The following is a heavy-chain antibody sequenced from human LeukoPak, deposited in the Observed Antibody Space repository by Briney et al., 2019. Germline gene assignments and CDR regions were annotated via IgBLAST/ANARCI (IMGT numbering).Heavy chain of an antibody. CDR1: GGSISSSSYY. Sequence: SETLSLTCTVSGGSISSSSYYWGWIRQPPGKGLEWIGSIYYSGSTYYNPSLKSRVTISVDTSKNQFSLKLSSVTAADTAVYYCARDLSSGWYDYWGQGTLVTVSS. D-gene: IGHD6-19*01. CDR2: IYYSGST. V-gene: IGHV4-39*07. J-gene: IGHJ4*02. CDR3: ARDLSSGWYDY.